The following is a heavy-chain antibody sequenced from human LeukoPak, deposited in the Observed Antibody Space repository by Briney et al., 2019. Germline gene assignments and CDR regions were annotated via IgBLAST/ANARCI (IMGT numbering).Heavy chain of an antibody. Sequence: PSETLSLTCAVSGYSISNGYYWGWIRQPPGKGLEWIGSIYHSGSTYYNPSLKSRVTISGDTSKNQFSLKLSSVTAADTAVYYCARAPNPTVTSQYFFDNWGQGTLVTVSS. CDR2: IYHSGST. J-gene: IGHJ4*02. V-gene: IGHV4-38-2*01. D-gene: IGHD4-17*01. CDR1: GYSISNGYY. CDR3: ARAPNPTVTSQYFFDN.